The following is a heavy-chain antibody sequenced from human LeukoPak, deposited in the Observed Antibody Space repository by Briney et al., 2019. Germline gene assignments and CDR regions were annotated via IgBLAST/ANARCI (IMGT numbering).Heavy chain of an antibody. CDR2: INHSGRT. Sequence: SETLSLTCAVSGGTFSGYYWTWIRQPPGKGLEWIGEINHSGRTNYNPSLKSRVTISVDTSKNQFSLKLSSVTAADTAVYYCARPLGYCSDSRCPQSWFDPWGQGTLVTVSS. CDR3: ARPLGYCSDSRCPQSWFDP. V-gene: IGHV4-34*01. CDR1: GGTFSGYY. D-gene: IGHD2-15*01. J-gene: IGHJ5*02.